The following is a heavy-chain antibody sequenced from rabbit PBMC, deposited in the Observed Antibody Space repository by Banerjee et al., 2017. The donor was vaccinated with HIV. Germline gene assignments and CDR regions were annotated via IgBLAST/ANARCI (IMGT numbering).Heavy chain of an antibody. V-gene: IGHV1S47*01. D-gene: IGHD8-1*01. Sequence: EESGGDLVKPEGSLTLTCKASGFDFSSYGVSWVRQAPGKGLEWIGYIDPVFRSTYYANWVNGRFTISRNTSLNTVTLQMTSLTAADTATYFCARDGGSSVYTQYYFNLWGPGTLVTVS. CDR3: ARDGGSSVYTQYYFNL. CDR1: GFDFSSYG. CDR2: IDPVFRST. J-gene: IGHJ4*01.